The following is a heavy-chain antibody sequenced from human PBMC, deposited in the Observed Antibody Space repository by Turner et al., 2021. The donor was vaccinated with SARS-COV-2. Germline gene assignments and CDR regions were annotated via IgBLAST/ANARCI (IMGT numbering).Heavy chain of an antibody. V-gene: IGHV3-30-3*01. Sequence: VQMVQSGGGVAQPGRSPRLPCAASGFTFRSHSMHWVLQAPGKGLEWVAVISYDGSNKYYADSVKGRLTISRDNSKNTLYVQMNSLGAEDTAVYYCAREDYYDSSGSFDYWGQGTLVTVSS. CDR3: AREDYYDSSGSFDY. D-gene: IGHD3-22*01. J-gene: IGHJ4*02. CDR1: GFTFRSHS. CDR2: ISYDGSNK.